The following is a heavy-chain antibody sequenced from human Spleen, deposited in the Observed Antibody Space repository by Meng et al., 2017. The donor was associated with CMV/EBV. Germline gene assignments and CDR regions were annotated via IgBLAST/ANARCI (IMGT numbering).Heavy chain of an antibody. Sequence: GSLRLSCTVSGSSISSGHYWGWIRQPPGKGLEWIGSVYHSGSTFYNPSLKSRVTMSLDTSKKQFSLNLRSVTAADTAVYYCARPYYASGTRIDHWGQGTLVTVSS. D-gene: IGHD3-10*01. CDR2: VYHSGST. J-gene: IGHJ5*02. V-gene: IGHV4-38-2*02. CDR1: GSSISSGHY. CDR3: ARPYYASGTRIDH.